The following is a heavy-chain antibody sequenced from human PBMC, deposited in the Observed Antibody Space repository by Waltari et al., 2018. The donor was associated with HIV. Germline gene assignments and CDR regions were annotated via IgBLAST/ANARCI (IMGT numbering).Heavy chain of an antibody. CDR3: ARVRSSSWSPWYIDY. V-gene: IGHV1-18*01. Sequence: QGQLVQSGAEVKKPGASVKVSCKASVYTFTSIGSSWVRQAPGQGLEWMGWISSYNGHTNYAQKLQGRVTMTTDTSTNTAYMELRSLRSDDTAMYYCARVRSSSWSPWYIDYWGQGTPVTVSS. CDR1: VYTFTSIG. J-gene: IGHJ4*02. CDR2: ISSYNGHT. D-gene: IGHD6-13*01.